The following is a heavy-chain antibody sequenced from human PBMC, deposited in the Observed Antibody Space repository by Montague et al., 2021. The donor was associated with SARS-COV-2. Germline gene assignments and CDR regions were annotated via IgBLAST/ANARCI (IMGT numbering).Heavy chain of an antibody. J-gene: IGHJ5*02. CDR3: ARRSYDILTGYSIPNWFDP. CDR1: GVSISSSSYY. V-gene: IGHV4-39*01. CDR2: IYYSGST. Sequence: SETLSLTCTVSGVSISSSSYYWGWIRQPPGKGLEWIGSIYYSGSTYYNPSLKSRVTISVDTSKNQFSLKLSSVTAADTAVYYCARRSYDILTGYSIPNWFDPWGQGTLVTVSS. D-gene: IGHD3-9*01.